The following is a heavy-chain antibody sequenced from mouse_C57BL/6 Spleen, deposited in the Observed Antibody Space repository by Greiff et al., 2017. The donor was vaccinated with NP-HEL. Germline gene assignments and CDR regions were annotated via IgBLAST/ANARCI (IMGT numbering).Heavy chain of an antibody. CDR3: ARSDTTAFDY. V-gene: IGHV1-4*01. CDR2: INPSSGYT. CDR1: GYTFTSYT. Sequence: QMQLKESGAELARPGASVKMSCKASGYTFTSYTMHWVKQRPGQGLEWIGYINPSSGYTKYNQKFKDKATLTADKSSSTAYMQLSSLTSEDSAVYYCARSDTTAFDYWGQGTTLTVSS. D-gene: IGHD1-2*01. J-gene: IGHJ2*01.